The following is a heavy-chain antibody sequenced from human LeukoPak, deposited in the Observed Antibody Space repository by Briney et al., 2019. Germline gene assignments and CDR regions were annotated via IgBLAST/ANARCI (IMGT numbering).Heavy chain of an antibody. V-gene: IGHV4-61*01. CDR1: GGSISSGSYY. D-gene: IGHD6-19*01. Sequence: SQTLSLTCTVSGGSISSGSYYWSWIRQPPGKGLEWIGYIYYSGSTNYNPSLKSRVTISVDASKNQFSLKVNSVTAADTAVYYCARGGGWSPYYLDFWGQGTLVTVSS. CDR2: IYYSGST. CDR3: ARGGGWSPYYLDF. J-gene: IGHJ4*02.